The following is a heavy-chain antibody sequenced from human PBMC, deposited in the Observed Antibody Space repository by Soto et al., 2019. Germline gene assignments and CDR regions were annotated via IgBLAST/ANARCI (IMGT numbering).Heavy chain of an antibody. Sequence: PSETLSLTCAVYGGSFSGYYWSWIRQPPGKGLEWIGEINHSGSTNYNPSLKSRVTISVDTSKNQFSLKLSSVTAADTAAYYCARTGYYDSSGYYRTGEYSGQGTLVTVSS. J-gene: IGHJ4*02. CDR3: ARTGYYDSSGYYRTGEY. V-gene: IGHV4-34*01. D-gene: IGHD3-22*01. CDR2: INHSGST. CDR1: GGSFSGYY.